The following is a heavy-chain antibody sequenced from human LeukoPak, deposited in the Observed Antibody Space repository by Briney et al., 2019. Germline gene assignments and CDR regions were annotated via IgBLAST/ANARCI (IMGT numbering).Heavy chain of an antibody. CDR1: GYTLTELS. J-gene: IGHJ5*02. CDR2: INTNTGNP. D-gene: IGHD3-10*01. CDR3: ARVADYYGSGSYYKRSFDP. Sequence: WASVKVSCKVSGYTLTELSMHWVRQAPGQGLEWMGWINTNTGNPTYAQGFTGRFVFSLDTSVSTAYLQISSLKAEDTAVYYCARVADYYGSGSYYKRSFDPWGQGTLVTVSS. V-gene: IGHV7-4-1*02.